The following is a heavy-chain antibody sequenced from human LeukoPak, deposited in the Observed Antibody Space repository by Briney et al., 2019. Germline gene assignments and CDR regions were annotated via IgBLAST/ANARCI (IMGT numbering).Heavy chain of an antibody. CDR3: AKDSEGYSYYFDY. CDR2: IYSGGST. V-gene: IGHV3-53*01. D-gene: IGHD2-21*01. CDR1: GFTVSSNY. Sequence: GGSLRLSCAASGFTVSSNYMSWVRQAPEKGLEWVSVIYSGGSTYYADSVKGRFTISRDNSKNTLYLQMNSLRAEDTAVYYCAKDSEGYSYYFDYWGQGTLVTVSS. J-gene: IGHJ4*02.